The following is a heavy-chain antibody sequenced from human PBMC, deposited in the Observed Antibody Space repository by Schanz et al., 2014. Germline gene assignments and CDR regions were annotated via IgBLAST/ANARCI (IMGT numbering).Heavy chain of an antibody. Sequence: EVKLVESGGGAVRPGGSLRLSCAASGFTLSSYWMHWVRQVPGKGLEWVSCTNGDGTNAKYADSVKGRFTISRDNAKKTLYLQMNSLRAEDTAVYYCAREQIMAAAGLVDYWGHGTLVTVSS. CDR3: AREQIMAAAGLVDY. V-gene: IGHV3-74*01. CDR2: TNGDGTNA. J-gene: IGHJ4*01. CDR1: GFTLSSYW. D-gene: IGHD6-13*01.